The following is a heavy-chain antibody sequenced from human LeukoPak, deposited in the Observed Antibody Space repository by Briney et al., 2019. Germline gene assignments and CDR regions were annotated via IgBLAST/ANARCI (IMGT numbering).Heavy chain of an antibody. D-gene: IGHD2-2*01. CDR1: GGSISSYY. CDR3: ARFTRNCSSTSCSKRMDV. CDR2: IYYSGST. V-gene: IGHV4-59*12. Sequence: SETLSLTCTVSGGSISSYYWSWIRQPPGKGLEWIGYIYYSGSTNYNPSLKSRVTISVDTSKNQFSLKLSSVTAADTAVYYCARFTRNCSSTSCSKRMDVWGKGTTVTVSS. J-gene: IGHJ6*03.